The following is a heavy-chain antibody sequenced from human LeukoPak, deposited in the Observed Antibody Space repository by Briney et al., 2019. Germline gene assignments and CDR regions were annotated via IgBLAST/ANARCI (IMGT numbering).Heavy chain of an antibody. CDR1: GFTFSSYA. V-gene: IGHV3-23*01. CDR3: VKDPIILARGVIIAGSYYFDY. D-gene: IGHD3-10*01. Sequence: GGSLRLSCAASGFTFSSYAMSWVRQAPGKGLEWVSAISGSGGSTYYADSVKGRFTISRDNSKNTLYLQMNSLRAEDTAVYYCVKDPIILARGVIIAGSYYFDYWGQGTLVTVSS. J-gene: IGHJ4*02. CDR2: ISGSGGST.